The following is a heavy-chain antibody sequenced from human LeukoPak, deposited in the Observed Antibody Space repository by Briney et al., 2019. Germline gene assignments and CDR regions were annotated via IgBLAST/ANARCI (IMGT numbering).Heavy chain of an antibody. V-gene: IGHV3-9*01. CDR3: ARDRGGSSGWSGVGY. CDR2: ISWNSGSI. J-gene: IGHJ4*02. D-gene: IGHD6-19*01. Sequence: PGGSLRLPCAASGFTFDDYAMHWVRQAPGKGLEWVSGISWNSGSIGYADSVKGRFTISRDNAKNSLFLQMNSLRADDTAVYYCARDRGGSSGWSGVGYWGQGTLVTVSS. CDR1: GFTFDDYA.